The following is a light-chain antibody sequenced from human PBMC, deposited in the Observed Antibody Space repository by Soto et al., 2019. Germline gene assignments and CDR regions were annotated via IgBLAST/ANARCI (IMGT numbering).Light chain of an antibody. J-gene: IGKJ5*01. Sequence: DIQMTQSPSSLSASVEDRVIITCRASQSISSYLNWYQQKPGKAPKLLIYAASSLQSGVPSRFSGSGSGTDFTLTISSLEPEDFAVYYCQQRSKWPPEVTFGQGTRLEIK. CDR2: AAS. V-gene: IGKV1-39*01. CDR3: QQRSKWPPEVT. CDR1: QSISSY.